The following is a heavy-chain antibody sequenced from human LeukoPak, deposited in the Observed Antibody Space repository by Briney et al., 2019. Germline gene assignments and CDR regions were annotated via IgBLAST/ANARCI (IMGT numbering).Heavy chain of an antibody. CDR3: AKDPLIAAAGSHSWFDP. D-gene: IGHD6-13*01. V-gene: IGHV3-23*01. J-gene: IGHJ5*02. Sequence: QPGGSLRLSCAASGFTFSSYAMSWVRQAPGKGLEWVSAISGSGGSTYYADSVKGRFTISRDNSKNTLYLQMNSLRAEDTAVYYCAKDPLIAAAGSHSWFDPWGQGTLVTVSS. CDR2: ISGSGGST. CDR1: GFTFSSYA.